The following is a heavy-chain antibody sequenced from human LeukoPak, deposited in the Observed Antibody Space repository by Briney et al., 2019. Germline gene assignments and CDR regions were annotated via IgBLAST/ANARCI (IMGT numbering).Heavy chain of an antibody. CDR2: ISSSSSYI. J-gene: IGHJ5*02. Sequence: PGGSLRLSCAASGFTFSSYSMNWVRQAPGKGLEWVSFISSSSSYIYYADSVKGRFTSSRDNAKNSLYLQMNSLRAEDTAVYYCARDSATVTSTSSWFDPWGQGTLVTVSS. D-gene: IGHD4-17*01. CDR1: GFTFSSYS. V-gene: IGHV3-21*01. CDR3: ARDSATVTSTSSWFDP.